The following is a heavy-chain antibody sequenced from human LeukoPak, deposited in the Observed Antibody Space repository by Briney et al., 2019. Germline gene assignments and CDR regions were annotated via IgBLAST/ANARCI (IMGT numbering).Heavy chain of an antibody. V-gene: IGHV1-69*06. D-gene: IGHD1-26*01. J-gene: IGHJ4*02. CDR1: GYSFISYE. CDR2: IIPIFGTA. CDR3: ARAEWELLWTFDY. Sequence: ASVKVSCKASGYSFISYEINWVRQATGQGLEWMGGIIPIFGTANYAQKFQGRVTITADKSTSTAYMELSSLRSEDTAVYYCARAEWELLWTFDYWGQGTLVTVSS.